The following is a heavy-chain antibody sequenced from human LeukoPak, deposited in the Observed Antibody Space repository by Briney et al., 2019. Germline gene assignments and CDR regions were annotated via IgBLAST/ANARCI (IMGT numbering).Heavy chain of an antibody. CDR2: INPNTGDT. D-gene: IGHD2-15*01. J-gene: IGHJ4*02. CDR3: ARDERFCNGDNHYPDLGY. Sequence: ASLKVSCKASGYTFTGYYLFWVRQAPGQGLEWMGWINPNTGDTRYVQKFQGRVTLTRDTSIRTTYMELSSLRSDDTAVYYCARDERFCNGDNHYPDLGYWGQGTLVTVSS. CDR1: GYTFTGYY. V-gene: IGHV1-2*02.